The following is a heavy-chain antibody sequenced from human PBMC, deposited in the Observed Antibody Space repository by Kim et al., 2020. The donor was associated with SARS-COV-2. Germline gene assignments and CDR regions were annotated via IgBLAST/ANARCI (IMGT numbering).Heavy chain of an antibody. CDR2: FIPIFGTA. D-gene: IGHD5-18*01. CDR3: ARQIRDTLHWFDT. J-gene: IGHJ5*02. Sequence: SVKVSCKASGGTFNTYAISWVRQAPGQGLEWMGGFIPIFGTANYAQKFQGRISITADESTSTGYMELSSLRSDDTAVYYCARQIRDTLHWFDTWGQGTLVTVSS. CDR1: GGTFNTYA. V-gene: IGHV1-69*13.